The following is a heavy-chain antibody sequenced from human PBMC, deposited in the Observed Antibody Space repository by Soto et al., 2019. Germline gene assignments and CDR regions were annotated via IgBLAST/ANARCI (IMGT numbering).Heavy chain of an antibody. D-gene: IGHD3-16*01. Sequence: QVQLVQSGDEVRKPGSSVKVSCKASGYIFVNYGIAWVRQAPGQGLEWMGWISPYSGNTHYASKVQGRLTMTTDTATSRAYMDRGSLTADDTAVYYCAMVDNYVAPAPQDVWGQGTTVTVSS. CDR1: GYIFVNYG. CDR2: ISPYSGNT. V-gene: IGHV1-18*01. CDR3: AMVDNYVAPAPQDV. J-gene: IGHJ6*02.